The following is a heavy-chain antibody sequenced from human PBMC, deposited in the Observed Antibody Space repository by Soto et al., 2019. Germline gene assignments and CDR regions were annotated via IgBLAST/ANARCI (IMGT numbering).Heavy chain of an antibody. CDR1: GFTFSSYA. CDR2: ISGSGGST. J-gene: IGHJ4*02. D-gene: IGHD2-8*01. Sequence: PGGSLRLSCAASGFTFSSYAMSWVRQAPGKGLEWVSAISGSGGSTYYADSVKGRFTISRDNSKNTLYLQMNSLRAEDTAVYYCAKDMSGGCTNGVCNNPPFWGQGTLVTVSS. V-gene: IGHV3-23*01. CDR3: AKDMSGGCTNGVCNNPPF.